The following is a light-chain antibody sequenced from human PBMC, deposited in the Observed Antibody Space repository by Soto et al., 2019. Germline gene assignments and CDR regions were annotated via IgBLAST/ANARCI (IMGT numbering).Light chain of an antibody. V-gene: IGLV2-14*01. CDR3: SSYRSSSTLV. CDR1: SSDVGDFDC. CDR2: EVS. J-gene: IGLJ2*01. Sequence: QSALTQPASVSGSPGQSITISCTGTSSDVGDFDCVSWYQQHPGKAPKLMIYEVSDRPSGVSNRFSGSKSGDTASLTISGLKAEDEADYHCSSYRSSSTLVFGGGTKVTVL.